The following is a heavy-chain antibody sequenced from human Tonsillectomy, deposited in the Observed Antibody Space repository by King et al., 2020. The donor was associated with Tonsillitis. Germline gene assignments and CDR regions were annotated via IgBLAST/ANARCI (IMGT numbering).Heavy chain of an antibody. Sequence: VQLQESGPGLVKPSQTLSLTCSVSGGSISSGGYYWSWIRQHPGKGLEWIGYIYYSGGTSYNPSLKSRVTMSVDTSKNQFSLSLTSVTAADTAVYFCASYHCSGTTCYWGYWGQGTLVTVSS. V-gene: IGHV4-31*03. J-gene: IGHJ4*02. CDR2: IYYSGGT. CDR3: ASYHCSGTTCYWGY. D-gene: IGHD2-2*01. CDR1: GGSISSGGYY.